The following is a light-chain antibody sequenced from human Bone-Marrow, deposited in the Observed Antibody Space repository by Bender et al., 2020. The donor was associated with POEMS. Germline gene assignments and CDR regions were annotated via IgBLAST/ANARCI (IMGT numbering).Light chain of an antibody. CDR3: CSFATSNTWV. CDR2: SNN. J-gene: IGLJ3*02. CDR1: SSNIGDND. V-gene: IGLV1-47*02. Sequence: QAVLTQPPSTSGTPGQRVTMSCSGSSSNIGDNDVYWYQQLPGAAPKLLIYSNNQRPSGVSNHFSGSKSGNTASLTISGLQAEDEADYYCCSFATSNTWVFGGGTKVTVL.